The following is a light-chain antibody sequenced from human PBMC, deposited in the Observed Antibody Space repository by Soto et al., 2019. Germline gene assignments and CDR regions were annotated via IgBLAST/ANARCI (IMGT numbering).Light chain of an antibody. CDR1: QSVSSSS. Sequence: EIVLTQSPGTLSLSPGERATLSCRASQSVSSSSLAWYQQKPGQAPRLLIYGASNRATAIPDRFDGIGSATDFTLTISRLEPEDFAVYYCQQYTRRPLTFGGGTKVEIK. CDR2: GAS. CDR3: QQYTRRPLT. V-gene: IGKV3-20*01. J-gene: IGKJ4*01.